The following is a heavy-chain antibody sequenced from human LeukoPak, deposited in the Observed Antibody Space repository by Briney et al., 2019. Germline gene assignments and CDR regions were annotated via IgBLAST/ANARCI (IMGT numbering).Heavy chain of an antibody. V-gene: IGHV3-7*04. D-gene: IGHD2-15*01. Sequence: GGSLRLSCAASGFTFSSYWMSWVRQAPGKGLEWVANIKQDGSEKYYVDSVKGRFTISRDNAKNSLYLQMNSLSAEDTAVYYCARASRVVAAIRVAEFDYWGQGTLVTVSS. CDR1: GFTFSSYW. CDR2: IKQDGSEK. J-gene: IGHJ4*02. CDR3: ARASRVVAAIRVAEFDY.